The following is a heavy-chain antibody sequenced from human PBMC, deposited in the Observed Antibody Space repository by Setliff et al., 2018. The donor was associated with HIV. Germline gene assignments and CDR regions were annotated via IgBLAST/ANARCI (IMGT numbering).Heavy chain of an antibody. CDR3: ARAFGYHDFWSGYSGDEFDI. V-gene: IGHV3-30*03. D-gene: IGHD3-3*01. CDR2: ISIDGSDR. Sequence: HPGGSLRLSCAASGFTFSNYAMSWVRQAPGKGLEWVAVISIDGSDRYYSDSVKGRFTISRDSSKKTLYLQMNRLTSEDTAVYYCARAFGYHDFWSGYSGDEFDIWGQGTLVTVSS. J-gene: IGHJ3*02. CDR1: GFTFSNYA.